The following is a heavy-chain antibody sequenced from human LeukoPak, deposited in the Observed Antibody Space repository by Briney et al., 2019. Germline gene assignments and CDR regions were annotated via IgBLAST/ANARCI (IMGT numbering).Heavy chain of an antibody. Sequence: SETLSLTCTVSGGSISSSSYYWGWIRQPPGKGLEWIGSIYYSGTAYYNPSLKSRVTISVDKSKNQFSVKLTSVTAADTAVYYCARQSGFLSTFDYWGQGTLVTVSS. D-gene: IGHD5/OR15-5a*01. CDR2: IYYSGTA. J-gene: IGHJ4*02. CDR3: ARQSGFLSTFDY. CDR1: GGSISSSSYY. V-gene: IGHV4-39*01.